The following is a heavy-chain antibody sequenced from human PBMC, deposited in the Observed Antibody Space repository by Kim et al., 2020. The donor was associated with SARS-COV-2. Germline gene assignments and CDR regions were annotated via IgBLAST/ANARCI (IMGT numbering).Heavy chain of an antibody. D-gene: IGHD3-3*01. CDR1: GGSFSGYY. J-gene: IGHJ4*02. Sequence: SETLSLTCAVYGGSFSGYYWSWIRQPPGKGLEWIGEINHSGSTNYNPSLKSRVTISVDTSKNQFSLKLSSVTAADTAVYYCARGEHVRYDFWSGSLGHNGFWYWGQGTLVTVSS. CDR3: ARGEHVRYDFWSGSLGHNGFWY. CDR2: INHSGST. V-gene: IGHV4-34*01.